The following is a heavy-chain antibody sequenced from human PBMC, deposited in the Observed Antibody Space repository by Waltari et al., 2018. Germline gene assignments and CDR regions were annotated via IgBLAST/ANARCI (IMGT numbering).Heavy chain of an antibody. Sequence: QVQLVESGGGVVQPGRSLRLSCAASGFPFSSYAMHWVRQASGKGLGWVAWIAYYGRNKYYADSLKGRFTNSRDNSKNTLYLQMNSLRAEDTAVYYCATGESGYHRSYFDYWGQGTLVTVSS. D-gene: IGHD3-3*01. CDR1: GFPFSSYA. CDR3: ATGESGYHRSYFDY. CDR2: IAYYGRNK. V-gene: IGHV3-30-3*01. J-gene: IGHJ4*02.